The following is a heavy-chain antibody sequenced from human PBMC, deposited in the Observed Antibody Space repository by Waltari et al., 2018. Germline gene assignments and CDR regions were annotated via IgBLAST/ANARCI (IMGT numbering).Heavy chain of an antibody. D-gene: IGHD4-4*01. CDR3: ARGGSTITFSTRMDV. J-gene: IGHJ6*04. V-gene: IGHV4-59*13. CDR2: IYYSGAA. CDR1: GGPISSYY. Sequence: QVQLQESGPGLVKPSETLSLSCNVSGGPISSYYWSWIRQPPGKGLEWIGYIYYSGAANYNPSLKSRVTISVNTSTNQFFLNVSSVTAADTAVYYCARGGSTITFSTRMDVWGKGTTVTVSS.